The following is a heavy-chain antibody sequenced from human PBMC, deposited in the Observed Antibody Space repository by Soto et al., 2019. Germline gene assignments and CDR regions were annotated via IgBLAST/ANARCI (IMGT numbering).Heavy chain of an antibody. CDR3: ARGRIGGWFSN. D-gene: IGHD6-19*01. V-gene: IGHV3-7*03. CDR1: GFTFSSFA. CDR2: IKQDGSEK. J-gene: IGHJ4*02. Sequence: GWSLRLSCTGSGFTFSSFAMSWVRQAPGKGLEWVANIKQDGSEKYYVDPVKGRFTISRDNAKNSMCLQMNSLRAEDTAVYDCARGRIGGWFSNWGQGTMVTVSS.